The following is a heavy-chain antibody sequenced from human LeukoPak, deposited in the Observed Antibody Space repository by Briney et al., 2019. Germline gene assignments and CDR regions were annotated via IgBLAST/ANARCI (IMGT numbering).Heavy chain of an antibody. D-gene: IGHD6-19*01. Sequence: ASVKVSCKASGYTFTSYGISWVRQAPGQGLEWMGWISAYNCNTNYAQKLQGRVTMTTDTSTSTAYMELRSLRSDDTAVYYCARVLSSGWYRGGFEYWGQGTLVSVSS. V-gene: IGHV1-18*01. CDR3: ARVLSSGWYRGGFEY. J-gene: IGHJ4*02. CDR1: GYTFTSYG. CDR2: ISAYNCNT.